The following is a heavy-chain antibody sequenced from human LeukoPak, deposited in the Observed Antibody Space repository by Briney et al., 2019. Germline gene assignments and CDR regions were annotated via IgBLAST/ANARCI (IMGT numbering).Heavy chain of an antibody. V-gene: IGHV3-48*01. CDR2: ISSSSSTI. D-gene: IGHD3-3*01. Sequence: GGSLRLSCAASGFTFSSYSMNWVRQAPGKGLEWVAYISSSSSTILYADSVKGRFTTSRDNAKNSLYLQMNSLRAEDTAVYYCARLTKSDFWSGYGMIGAFDIWGQGTMVTVSS. CDR3: ARLTKSDFWSGYGMIGAFDI. CDR1: GFTFSSYS. J-gene: IGHJ3*02.